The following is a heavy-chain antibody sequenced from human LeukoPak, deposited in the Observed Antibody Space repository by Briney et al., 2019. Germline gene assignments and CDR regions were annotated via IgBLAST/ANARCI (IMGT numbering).Heavy chain of an antibody. CDR3: VGSPPPRPGYSYGYTLSGY. CDR2: ISAYNGNT. D-gene: IGHD5-18*01. V-gene: IGHV1-18*01. Sequence: ASVKVSCKASDYTFTSYGISWVRQAPGQGLEWMGWISAYNGNTNYAQKLQGRVTMTTDTSTSTAYMELRSLRSDDTAVCYCVGSPPPRPGYSYGYTLSGYWGQGTLVTVSS. J-gene: IGHJ4*02. CDR1: DYTFTSYG.